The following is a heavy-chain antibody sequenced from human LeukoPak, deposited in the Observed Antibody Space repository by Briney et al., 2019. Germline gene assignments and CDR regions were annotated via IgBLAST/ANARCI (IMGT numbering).Heavy chain of an antibody. CDR2: LMTNGGI. CDR1: GAYFNNYH. D-gene: IGHD2-21*02. J-gene: IGHJ6*04. V-gene: IGHV4-4*07. CDR3: PTDQRDSRMDV. Sequence: SETLSLTCSVSGAYFNNYHWSWIRQPAGKGLEWIGRLMTNGGINYNPSLKSRVTMSLDTPRNQFSLKLSSVTAADTAIYYCPTDQRDSRMDVWGKGTTVTVSS.